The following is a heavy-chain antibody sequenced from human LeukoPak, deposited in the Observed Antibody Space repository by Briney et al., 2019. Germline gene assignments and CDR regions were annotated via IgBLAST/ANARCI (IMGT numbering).Heavy chain of an antibody. CDR3: ARWMFYYGSGVFPYHGMDV. CDR1: GYTFTNPW. J-gene: IGHJ6*02. V-gene: IGHV5-51*01. Sequence: GESLTITCKGSGYTFTNPWIGWVRQMPGKGLEWMGIISPAESDTKYSPSFQDQVTISADKSISTAYLQWHSLKASDTAMYYCARWMFYYGSGVFPYHGMDVWGQGTTVTVSS. CDR2: ISPAESDT. D-gene: IGHD3-10*01.